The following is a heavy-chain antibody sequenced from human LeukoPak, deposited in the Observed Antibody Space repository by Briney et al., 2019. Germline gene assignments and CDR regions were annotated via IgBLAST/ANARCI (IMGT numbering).Heavy chain of an antibody. CDR2: IRYDGSNK. CDR3: AKDPATGDTNPGFDY. J-gene: IGHJ4*02. CDR1: GFTFSSYG. V-gene: IGHV3-30*02. D-gene: IGHD7-27*01. Sequence: PGGSLRLSCAASGFTFSSYGMHWVRQAPGKGLEWVAFIRYDGSNKYYADSVKGRFTISSDNSKNTLYLQMNSLRAEDTAVYYCAKDPATGDTNPGFDYWGQGTLVTVSS.